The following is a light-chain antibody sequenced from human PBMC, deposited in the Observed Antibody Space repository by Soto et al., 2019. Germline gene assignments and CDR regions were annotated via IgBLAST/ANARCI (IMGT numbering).Light chain of an antibody. CDR1: SSNIGAGYD. CDR3: QSYDNGLSGRV. V-gene: IGLV1-40*01. Sequence: QSVLTQPPSVSGAPGRRVTISCSGSSSNIGAGYDVHWYQQLPGTAPKLLIYGTKNRPSGVPDRFSGSKSGTSASLAISGLQAEDEADYYCQSYDNGLSGRVFGTGTKV. CDR2: GTK. J-gene: IGLJ1*01.